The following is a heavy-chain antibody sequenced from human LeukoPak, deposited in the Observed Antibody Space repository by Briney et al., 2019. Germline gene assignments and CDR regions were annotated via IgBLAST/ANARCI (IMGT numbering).Heavy chain of an antibody. CDR3: ATLTVRGVINI. V-gene: IGHV3-15*01. CDR1: GFTFSNTW. Sequence: TGGSLRLSCAASGFTFSNTWMNWVRQAPGKGLEWVVRIQSKTDGGTTEYAAPVKGRFTISRDDSKTPLYLQMNSLRTEYTAVYYCATLTVRGVINIWGQGTLVTVSS. D-gene: IGHD3-10*01. CDR2: IQSKTDGGTT. J-gene: IGHJ4*02.